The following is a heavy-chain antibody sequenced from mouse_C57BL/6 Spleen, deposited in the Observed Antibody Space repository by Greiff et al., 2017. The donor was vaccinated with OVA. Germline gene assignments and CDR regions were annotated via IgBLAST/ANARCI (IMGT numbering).Heavy chain of an antibody. V-gene: IGHV6-3*01. CDR2: IRLKSDNYAT. CDR1: GFTFSNYW. Sequence: EVKLEESGGGLVQPGGSMKLSCVASGFTFSNYWMNWVRQSPEKGLEWVAQIRLKSDNYATNDAESVKGRFTISRDDYKSSVYLKMNNLRAEDTGIYYCCRQLRLAWFAYWGQGTLVTVSA. CDR3: CRQLRLAWFAY. J-gene: IGHJ3*01. D-gene: IGHD3-2*02.